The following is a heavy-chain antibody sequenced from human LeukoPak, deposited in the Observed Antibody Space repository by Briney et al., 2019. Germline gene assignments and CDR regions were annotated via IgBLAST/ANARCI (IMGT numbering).Heavy chain of an antibody. CDR2: IKEEGSEK. CDR1: GFTFSNYW. J-gene: IGHJ6*02. V-gene: IGHV3-7*03. CDR3: ARNNGMDV. Sequence: GGSLRLSCLVSGFTFSNYWMTWVRQAPGKGLEWVANIKEEGSEKYYVDSVRGRFTVSKDNAKNSLYLQMNSLRAEDTALYHCARNNGMDVWGQGTTVIVSS.